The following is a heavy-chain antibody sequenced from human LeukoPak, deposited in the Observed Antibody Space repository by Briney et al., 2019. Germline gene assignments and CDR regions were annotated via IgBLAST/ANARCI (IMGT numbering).Heavy chain of an antibody. CDR1: GGSISSYY. V-gene: IGHV4-59*12. CDR2: IYYSGST. CDR3: ARVRGFWSGYYTGSYYYYYMDV. D-gene: IGHD3-3*01. J-gene: IGHJ6*03. Sequence: SETLSLTCTVSGGSISSYYWSWIRQPPGKGLEWIGYIYYSGSTNYNPSLKSRVTISVDTSKNQFSLKLSSVTAADTAVYYCARVRGFWSGYYTGSYYYYYMDVWGKGTTVTVPS.